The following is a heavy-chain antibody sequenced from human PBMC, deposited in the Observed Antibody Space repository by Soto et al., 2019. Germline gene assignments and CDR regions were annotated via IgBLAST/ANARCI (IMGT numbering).Heavy chain of an antibody. Sequence: SVKVSCKASGGTFSSYAISWVPQAPGQGLEWMGGIIPIFGTANYAQKFQGRVTITADKSTSTAYMELSSLRSEDTAVYYCARVEWAVAGSGWFEPWGQGTLVTVSS. CDR2: IIPIFGTA. D-gene: IGHD6-19*01. CDR3: ARVEWAVAGSGWFEP. J-gene: IGHJ5*02. V-gene: IGHV1-69*06. CDR1: GGTFSSYA.